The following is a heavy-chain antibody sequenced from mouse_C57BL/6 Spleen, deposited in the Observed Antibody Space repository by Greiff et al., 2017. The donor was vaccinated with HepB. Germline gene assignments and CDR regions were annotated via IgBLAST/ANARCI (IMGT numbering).Heavy chain of an antibody. V-gene: IGHV1-26*01. Sequence: EVQLQQSGPELVKPGASVKISCKASGYTFTDYYMNWVKQSHGKSLEWIGDINPNNGGTSYNQKFKGKATLTVDKSSSTAYMELRSLTSEDSAVYYCARSGGNYVYFDYWGQGTTLTVSS. J-gene: IGHJ2*01. D-gene: IGHD2-1*01. CDR3: ARSGGNYVYFDY. CDR1: GYTFTDYY. CDR2: INPNNGGT.